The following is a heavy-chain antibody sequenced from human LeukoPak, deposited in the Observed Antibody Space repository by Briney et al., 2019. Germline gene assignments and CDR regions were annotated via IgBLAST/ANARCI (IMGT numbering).Heavy chain of an antibody. CDR3: ARDSSSWYRYYYYYMDV. J-gene: IGHJ6*03. V-gene: IGHV3-74*01. CDR1: GFTFSSYW. Sequence: GGSLRLSCAASGFTFSSYWMHWVRQAPGKGLVWVSRINSDGSSTSYADSVKGRFTISRDNAKNTLYLQMNSLRAEDTAVYYCARDSSSWYRYYYYYMDVWGKGTTVTVSS. CDR2: INSDGSST. D-gene: IGHD6-13*01.